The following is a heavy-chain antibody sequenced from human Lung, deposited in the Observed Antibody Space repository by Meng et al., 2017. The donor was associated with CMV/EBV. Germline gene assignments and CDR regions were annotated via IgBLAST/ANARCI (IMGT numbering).Heavy chain of an antibody. CDR3: ARLYCSGGSCYTIDY. D-gene: IGHD2-15*01. CDR1: GYPFTCYA. V-gene: IGHV7-4-1*02. J-gene: IGHJ4*02. CDR2: INTNTGNP. Sequence: VQWVQFGSWLKKPGAAVKFSCKDSGYPFTCYAMNWVRQAPGQGLEWMGWINTNTGNPTYAQGFTGRFVFSLDTSVSTAYLQISSLKAADTAVYYCARLYCSGGSCYTIDYWGQGTLVTVSS.